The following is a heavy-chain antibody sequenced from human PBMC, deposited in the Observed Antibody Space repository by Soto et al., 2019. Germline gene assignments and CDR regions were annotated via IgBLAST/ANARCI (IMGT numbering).Heavy chain of an antibody. D-gene: IGHD4-17*01. CDR3: ARDPGDGDYEGYYYYGMDV. CDR2: IHHSGST. V-gene: IGHV4-4*02. Sequence: SETLSLTCAVSGGSISSSDWRSWVRQPPGKGLEWIGEIHHSGSTNYNPSLKSRVTISVDKSKNQFSLKLSSVTAADTAVYYCARDPGDGDYEGYYYYGMDVWGQGTTVTAP. CDR1: GGSISSSDW. J-gene: IGHJ6*02.